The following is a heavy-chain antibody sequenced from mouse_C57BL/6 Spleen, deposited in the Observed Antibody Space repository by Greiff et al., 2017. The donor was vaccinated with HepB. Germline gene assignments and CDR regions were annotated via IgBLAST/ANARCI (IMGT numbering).Heavy chain of an antibody. Sequence: EVKLMESGGGLVQPKGSLKLSCAASGFSFNTYAMNWVRQAPGKGLEWVARIRSKSNNYATYYADSVKDRFTISRDDSESMLYLQMNNLTTEDTAMYYCVRHEVLDYWGQGTTLTVSS. V-gene: IGHV10-1*01. CDR2: IRSKSNNYAT. CDR1: GFSFNTYA. J-gene: IGHJ2*01. CDR3: VRHEVLDY.